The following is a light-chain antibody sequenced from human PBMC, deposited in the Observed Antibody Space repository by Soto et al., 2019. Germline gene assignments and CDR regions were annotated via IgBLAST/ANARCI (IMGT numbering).Light chain of an antibody. Sequence: EIVMTQSPVTLSVSPGESATLSCRASQSVGSNLAWYQQRPGQAPRLLIYGASTRATGIPARVSGSGSGTDFTLTISSLQPDDFATYYCQQLNSYPLFGQGTKVDIK. CDR1: QSVGSN. CDR2: GAS. V-gene: IGKV3D-15*01. CDR3: QQLNSYPL. J-gene: IGKJ1*01.